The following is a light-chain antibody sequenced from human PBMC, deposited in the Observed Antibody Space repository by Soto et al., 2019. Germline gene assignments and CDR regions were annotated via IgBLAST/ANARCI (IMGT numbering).Light chain of an antibody. CDR2: EGV. CDR3: CSYVGATTYV. Sequence: QSALTQPASVSGSPGQSITITCTGSASNIGGYNLVSWYQHHAGKAPKVIIYEGVKRPLGVSNRFSGFKSGTTASLTISGLQAEDEADYYCCSYVGATTYVFGSGTKLTV. J-gene: IGLJ1*01. CDR1: ASNIGGYNL. V-gene: IGLV2-23*01.